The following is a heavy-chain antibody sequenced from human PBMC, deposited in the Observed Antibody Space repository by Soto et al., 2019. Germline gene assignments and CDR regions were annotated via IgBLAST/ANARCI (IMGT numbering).Heavy chain of an antibody. J-gene: IGHJ4*02. Sequence: QVQLQESGPGLVKPSGTLSLTCAVSGDSITSSNWWSWVRQAPGKGLEWIGEIFHSGPTTYNPSLKSRATISVDPSDNHFSLKPTSVTAADTAVYFCARDLGTGTDYWGRGTLVTVAS. V-gene: IGHV4-4*02. CDR1: GDSITSSNW. CDR2: IFHSGPT. CDR3: ARDLGTGTDY. D-gene: IGHD1-1*01.